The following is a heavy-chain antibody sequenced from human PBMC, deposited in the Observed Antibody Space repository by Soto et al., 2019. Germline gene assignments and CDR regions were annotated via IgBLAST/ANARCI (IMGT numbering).Heavy chain of an antibody. V-gene: IGHV3-23*01. D-gene: IGHD6-6*01. J-gene: IGHJ4*02. CDR2: ISGSGGST. CDR3: AKERLSASSSLRGYLDY. CDR1: GFTFSSYA. Sequence: EVQLLESGGGLVQPGGSLRLSCAASGFTFSSYAMSWVRQAPGKGLEWVSAISGSGGSTYYADSVKGRFTISRDNSKNPLYLQMNSLRAEDTAVDYCAKERLSASSSLRGYLDYGGQGTLVTVSS.